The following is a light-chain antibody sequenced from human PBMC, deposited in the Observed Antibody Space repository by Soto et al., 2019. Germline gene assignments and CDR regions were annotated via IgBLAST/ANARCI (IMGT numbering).Light chain of an antibody. CDR3: LQHNSYPQT. CDR2: GAS. CDR1: QSVSSSY. J-gene: IGKJ1*01. V-gene: IGKV3-20*01. Sequence: EIVLTQSPGTLSLSPGERATLSCRASQSVSSSYFAWYQHKPGQAPRLLIYGASSRATGIPARFSGSGSGTDFTLTISSLQPEDFATYYCLQHNSYPQTFGQGTKVDIK.